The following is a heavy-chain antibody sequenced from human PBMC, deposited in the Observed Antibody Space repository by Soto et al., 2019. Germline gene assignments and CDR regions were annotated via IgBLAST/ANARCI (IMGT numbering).Heavy chain of an antibody. J-gene: IGHJ5*02. CDR3: ARRSYGSGVDL. CDR2: IYYSGGT. V-gene: IGHV4-39*01. Sequence: QLQLQESGPGLVKPSETLSLTCTVSGGSISSSNHYWGWIRQTPGKGLEWIGNIYYSGGTFYNASLKSRVTISVDTSKNQLSLKVTSVTAADTAVYYCARRSYGSGVDLGGQGTLVTVSS. CDR1: GGSISSSNHY. D-gene: IGHD3-10*01.